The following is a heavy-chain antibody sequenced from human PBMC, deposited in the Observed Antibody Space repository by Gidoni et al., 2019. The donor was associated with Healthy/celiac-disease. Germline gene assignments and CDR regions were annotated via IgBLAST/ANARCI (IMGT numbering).Heavy chain of an antibody. V-gene: IGHV4-4*02. Sequence: TCAVSGGSISSSNWWSWVRQPPGKGLEWIGEIYHSGSTNYNPSLKSRVTISVDKSKNQFSLKLSSVTAADTAVYYCARLIPYSSSWYQWFDPWGQGTLVTVSS. CDR2: IYHSGST. CDR1: GGSISSSNW. CDR3: ARLIPYSSSWYQWFDP. D-gene: IGHD6-13*01. J-gene: IGHJ5*02.